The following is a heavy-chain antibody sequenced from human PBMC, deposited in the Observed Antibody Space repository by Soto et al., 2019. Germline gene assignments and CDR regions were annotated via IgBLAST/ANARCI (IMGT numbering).Heavy chain of an antibody. CDR3: ARQRTTVVTQASVDH. D-gene: IGHD2-21*02. V-gene: IGHV4-39*01. CDR1: GESISSSSYY. J-gene: IGHJ4*02. Sequence: SETLSLTCIVSGESISSSSYYCGWIRQPPGKGLEWIGSIYYSVRTYYNPSSKSRVTISIDTSKNQFSLKLSSVTATDTAVYYCARQRTTVVTQASVDHWGQGDLVTVSS. CDR2: IYYSVRT.